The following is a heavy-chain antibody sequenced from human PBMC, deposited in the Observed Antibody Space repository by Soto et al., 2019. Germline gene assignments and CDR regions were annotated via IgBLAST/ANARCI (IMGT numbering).Heavy chain of an antibody. V-gene: IGHV3-30-3*01. Sequence: QVQLVESRGGVVQPGRSLRLSCAASGFTFSSYAMHWVRQAPGKGLEWVAVISYDGSNKYYADSVKGRFTISRDNSKNTLYLQMNSLRAEDTAVYYCARDPLGQLERRYGMDVWGQGTTVTVSS. CDR3: ARDPLGQLERRYGMDV. J-gene: IGHJ6*02. CDR1: GFTFSSYA. D-gene: IGHD1-1*01. CDR2: ISYDGSNK.